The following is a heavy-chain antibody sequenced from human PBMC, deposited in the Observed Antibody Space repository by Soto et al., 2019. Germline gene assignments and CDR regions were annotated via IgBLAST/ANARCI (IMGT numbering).Heavy chain of an antibody. D-gene: IGHD3-22*01. J-gene: IGHJ4*02. V-gene: IGHV1-2*04. CDR2: INPNSGGT. CDR3: AISPPTMIALAY. CDR1: GYTFTGYY. Sequence: ASVKVSCKASGYTFTGYYMHWVRQAPGQGLEWMGWINPNSGGTNYAQKFQGWVTMTRDTSISTAYMELSRLRFDDTAVYYCAISPPTMIALAYWGQGTLVTVSS.